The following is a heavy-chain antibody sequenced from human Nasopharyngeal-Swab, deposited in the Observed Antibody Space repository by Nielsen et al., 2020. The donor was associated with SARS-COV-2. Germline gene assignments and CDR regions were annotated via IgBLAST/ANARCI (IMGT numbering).Heavy chain of an antibody. CDR3: ARDRSGETGTVGAD. J-gene: IGHJ4*02. CDR2: IKQNGSKK. D-gene: IGHD1-7*01. CDR1: GFTFSNYW. Sequence: GESLKISCAASGFTFSNYWMTWVRQAPGKGLEWVANIKQNGSKKNYVDSVEGRFTISKDNAKNTMYLQMNSLRADDTAMYFCARDRSGETGTVGADWGQGTLVTVSS. V-gene: IGHV3-7*01.